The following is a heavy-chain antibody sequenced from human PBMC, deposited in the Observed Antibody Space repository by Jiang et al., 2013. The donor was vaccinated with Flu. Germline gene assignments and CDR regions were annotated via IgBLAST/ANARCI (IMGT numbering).Heavy chain of an antibody. CDR1: GDSVSSNSAA. J-gene: IGHJ6*02. D-gene: IGHD3-3*01. CDR3: ARDRGNYDFWSGYSYYYYYGMDV. V-gene: IGHV6-1*01. CDR2: TYYRSKWYN. Sequence: QTLSLTCAISGDSVSSNSAAWNWIRQSPSRGLEWLGRTYYRSKWYNDYAVSVKSRITINPDTSKNQFSLQLNSVTPEDTAVYYCARDRGNYDFWSGYSYYYYYGMDVWGQGTTVTVSS.